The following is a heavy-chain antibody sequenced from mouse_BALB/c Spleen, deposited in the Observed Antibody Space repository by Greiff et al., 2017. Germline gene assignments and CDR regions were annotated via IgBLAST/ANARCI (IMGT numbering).Heavy chain of an antibody. CDR2: ISDGGSYT. CDR1: GFTFSDYY. J-gene: IGHJ4*01. Sequence: EVMLVESGGGLVKPGGSLKLSCAASGFTFSDYYMYWVRQTPEKRLEWVATISDGGSYTYYPDSVKGRFTISRDNAKNNLYLQMSSLKSEDTAMYYCAREDLGNYWGQGTSVTVAS. CDR3: AREDLGNY. D-gene: IGHD3-3*01. V-gene: IGHV5-4*02.